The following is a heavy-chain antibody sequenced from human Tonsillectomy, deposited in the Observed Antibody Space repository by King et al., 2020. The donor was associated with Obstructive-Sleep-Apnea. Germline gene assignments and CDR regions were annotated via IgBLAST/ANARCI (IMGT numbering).Heavy chain of an antibody. CDR1: GFTFSSYA. CDR2: IRGSGGST. D-gene: IGHD3-9*01. CDR3: AKDLISRYDILTGYYGFDP. Sequence: VQLVESGGGLVQPGGSLRLSCAASGFTFSSYAMNWVRQAPGKGLEWVSAIRGSGGSTYYADSVKGRFTISRDNSENTPYLQMNSLRAEDTAVYYCAKDLISRYDILTGYYGFDPWGQGTLVTVSS. J-gene: IGHJ5*02. V-gene: IGHV3-23*04.